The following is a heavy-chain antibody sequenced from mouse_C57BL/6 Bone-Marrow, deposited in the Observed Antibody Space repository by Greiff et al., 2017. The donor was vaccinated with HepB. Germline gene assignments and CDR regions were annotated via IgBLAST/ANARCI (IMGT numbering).Heavy chain of an antibody. CDR2: IDPENGDT. J-gene: IGHJ4*01. V-gene: IGHV14-4*01. CDR1: GFNIKDDY. Sequence: VQLQQSGAELVRPGASVKLSCTASGFNIKDDYMHWVKQRPEQGLEWIGWIDPENGDTEYASKFQGKATITADTSSNTAYLQLSSLTSEDTAVYYCTSYYYGSSYDAMDYWGQGTSGTVSS. D-gene: IGHD1-1*01. CDR3: TSYYYGSSYDAMDY.